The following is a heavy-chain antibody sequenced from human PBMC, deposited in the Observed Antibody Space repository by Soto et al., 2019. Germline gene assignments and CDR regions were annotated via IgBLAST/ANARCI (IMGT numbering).Heavy chain of an antibody. Sequence: QVQLVESGGGVVQPGRSLRLSCAASGFTFSNYGMHWVRQAPGKGLEWVAVISFDESNKYYADSVKGRFTISRDNSRNTLYLRMNSLRPEDTAVYYCAHYYDSSGDYYGMDVWGQGTTVTVSS. V-gene: IGHV3-30*03. CDR2: ISFDESNK. D-gene: IGHD3-22*01. CDR1: GFTFSNYG. J-gene: IGHJ6*02. CDR3: AHYYDSSGDYYGMDV.